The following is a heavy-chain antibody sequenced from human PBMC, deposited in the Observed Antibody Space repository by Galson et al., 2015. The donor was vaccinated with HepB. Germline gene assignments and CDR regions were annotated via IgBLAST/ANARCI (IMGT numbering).Heavy chain of an antibody. J-gene: IGHJ4*02. CDR1: GFTFSSYA. CDR2: ISYDGSNK. CDR3: AREGDARSFDY. Sequence: SLRLSCAASGFTFSSYAMHWVRQAPGKGLEWVAVISYDGSNKYYADSVKGRFTISRDNSKNTLYLQMNSLRAEDTAVYYCAREGDARSFDYWGQGTLVTVSS. D-gene: IGHD3-16*01. V-gene: IGHV3-30-3*01.